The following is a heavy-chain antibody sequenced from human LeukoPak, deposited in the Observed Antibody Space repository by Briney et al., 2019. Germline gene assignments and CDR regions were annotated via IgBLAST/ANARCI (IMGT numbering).Heavy chain of an antibody. D-gene: IGHD3-16*01. CDR2: ISSSSSYI. Sequence: GGSLRLSCAASGFTFSSYSMNWVRQAPGKGLEWVSSISSSSSYIYYADSVKGRFTISRDNAKNSLYLQMNSLRAEDTAVYYCARFHGVDAFDIWGQGTMVTVSS. J-gene: IGHJ3*02. CDR3: ARFHGVDAFDI. V-gene: IGHV3-21*01. CDR1: GFTFSSYS.